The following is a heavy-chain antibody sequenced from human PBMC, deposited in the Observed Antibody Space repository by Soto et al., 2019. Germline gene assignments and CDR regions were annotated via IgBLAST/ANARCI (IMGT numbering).Heavy chain of an antibody. CDR3: ARYSSGWPGNGMDV. J-gene: IGHJ6*02. Sequence: TVSNGSISNYFWSWIRQSPGKGLEWIGYVYYTGSTSYNPSLKGRVTMSVDTSKMQFSLKLSSVTAADTAVYYCARYSSGWPGNGMDVWGQGTTVTVSS. V-gene: IGHV4-59*01. CDR2: VYYTGST. D-gene: IGHD6-19*01. CDR1: NGSISNYF.